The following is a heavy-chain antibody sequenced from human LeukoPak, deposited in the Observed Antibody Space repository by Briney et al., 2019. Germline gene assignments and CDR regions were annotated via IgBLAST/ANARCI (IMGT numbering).Heavy chain of an antibody. V-gene: IGHV3-11*06. Sequence: GGSLRLSCVVSGFSFSDYYMSWIRQAPGKGLEWVSYISSSSSYTNYADSVKGRFTISRDNAKNSLYLQMNSLRAEDTAVYYCARDGKAAAVDAFDIWGQGTMVTVSS. J-gene: IGHJ3*02. CDR3: ARDGKAAAVDAFDI. CDR1: GFSFSDYY. D-gene: IGHD6-13*01. CDR2: ISSSSSYT.